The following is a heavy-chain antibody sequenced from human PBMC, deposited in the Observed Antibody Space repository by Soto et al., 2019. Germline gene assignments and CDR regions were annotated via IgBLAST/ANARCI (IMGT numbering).Heavy chain of an antibody. Sequence: QVQLVQSGAEVKMPGSSVKVSCKASGGTFSTNPISWVRQAPGQGLEWMGGTIPIFGSGSSSQTFHGRLTVTADKSTTTAYMELSHLTSGDTAVYYCARRQSGGFHRYCDSWGQGTLVTVSS. CDR1: GGTFSTNP. J-gene: IGHJ4*02. V-gene: IGHV1-69*06. CDR2: TIPIFGSG. CDR3: ARRQSGGFHRYCDS. D-gene: IGHD2-15*01.